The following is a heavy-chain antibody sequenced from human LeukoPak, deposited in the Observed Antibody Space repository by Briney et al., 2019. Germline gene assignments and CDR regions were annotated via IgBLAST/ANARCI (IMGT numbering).Heavy chain of an antibody. V-gene: IGHV5-51*01. J-gene: IGHJ4*02. D-gene: IGHD3-22*01. CDR3: ARTSLLNYYDTSGYSDY. CDR2: IYPGDSDT. Sequence: GESLQISCKGSGYSFTSYWIGWVRQMPGKGLEWMGIIYPGDSDTRYSPSFQGQVTISADKSISTAYLQWSSLKASDTAMYYCARTSLLNYYDTSGYSDYWGQGTLVTVSS. CDR1: GYSFTSYW.